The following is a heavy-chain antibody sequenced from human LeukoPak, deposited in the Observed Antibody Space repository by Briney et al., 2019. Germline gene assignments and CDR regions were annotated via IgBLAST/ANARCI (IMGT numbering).Heavy chain of an antibody. J-gene: IGHJ4*02. CDR2: ISGSGGST. V-gene: IGHV3-23*01. CDR3: ATFYGDYGLDYFDY. Sequence: GGSLRLSCAASGFTFSSYAMSWVRQAPGKGLEWVSAISGSGGSTYYGDSVKGRFTISRDNSKNTLYLQMNSLRAEDTAVYYCATFYGDYGLDYFDYWGQGTLVTVSS. D-gene: IGHD4-17*01. CDR1: GFTFSSYA.